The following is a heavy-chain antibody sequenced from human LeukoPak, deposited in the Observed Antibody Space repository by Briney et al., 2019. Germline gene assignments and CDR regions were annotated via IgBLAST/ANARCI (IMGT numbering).Heavy chain of an antibody. CDR1: GFTFSNYW. J-gene: IGHJ4*02. Sequence: GGSLRLSCAASGFTFSNYWMHWVRQAPGKGLVWVSRINTDGSATSYPDSVKGRFTISRDDAKNTLFLEMNSLRAEDTAVYYCVRGMAEAAGVDSWGQGTLVTVSS. V-gene: IGHV3-74*01. CDR3: VRGMAEAAGVDS. CDR2: INTDGSAT. D-gene: IGHD6-25*01.